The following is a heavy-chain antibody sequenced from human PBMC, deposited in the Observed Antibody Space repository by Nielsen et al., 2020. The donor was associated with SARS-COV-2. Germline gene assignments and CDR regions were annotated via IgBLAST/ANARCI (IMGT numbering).Heavy chain of an antibody. CDR3: TRVNPTSGSWFDAFDI. CDR1: GFTFSGSA. Sequence: GGSLRLSCAASGFTFSGSAMHWVRQASGKGLEWLGRIRSKANDYATEYAASVKGRVIISRDDSKNTAYLLMNSLKIDDTAVYYCTRVNPTSGSWFDAFDIWGQGTLVTVSS. D-gene: IGHD1-26*01. J-gene: IGHJ3*02. V-gene: IGHV3-73*01. CDR2: IRSKANDYAT.